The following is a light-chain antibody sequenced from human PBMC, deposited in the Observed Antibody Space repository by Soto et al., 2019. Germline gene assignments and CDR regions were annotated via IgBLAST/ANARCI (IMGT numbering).Light chain of an antibody. CDR3: QHYNNWPPLT. J-gene: IGKJ4*01. CDR1: QSVSSN. CDR2: GAS. V-gene: IGKV3-15*01. Sequence: EIVMTQSPATLSVSPGERATLSCRASQSVSSNLAWYQQKPGQAPRLLIYGASTRATGIPARFSGSGSGTEFTLTLSSLKSEDFAFDYCQHYNNWPPLTFGGGTKVEIK.